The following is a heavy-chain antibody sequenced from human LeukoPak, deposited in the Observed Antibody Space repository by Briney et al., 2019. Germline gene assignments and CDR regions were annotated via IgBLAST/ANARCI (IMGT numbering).Heavy chain of an antibody. CDR3: ARGAHYYDSSGYSWEFDY. Sequence: ASVKVSCKASGYTFTGYYMHWSRQAPGQGLEWMGWIHPNSGGTNYAQKFQGRVTMTRDTSISTAYMELSRLRSDDTAVYYCARGAHYYDSSGYSWEFDYWGQGTLVTVSS. D-gene: IGHD3-22*01. CDR2: IHPNSGGT. J-gene: IGHJ4*02. CDR1: GYTFTGYY. V-gene: IGHV1-2*02.